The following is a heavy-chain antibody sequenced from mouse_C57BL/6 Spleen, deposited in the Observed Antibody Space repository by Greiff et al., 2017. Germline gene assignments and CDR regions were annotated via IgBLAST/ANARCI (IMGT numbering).Heavy chain of an antibody. Sequence: VQLKQSGAELVKPGASVKLSCTASGFNIKDYYMHWVKQRTEQGLEWIGRIDPEDGETKYAPKFQGKATITADTSSTTAYLQLSSLTSEDTAVYYCAHSSGYPVYAMDYWGQGTSVTVSS. J-gene: IGHJ4*01. CDR3: AHSSGYPVYAMDY. V-gene: IGHV14-2*01. CDR2: IDPEDGET. D-gene: IGHD3-2*02. CDR1: GFNIKDYY.